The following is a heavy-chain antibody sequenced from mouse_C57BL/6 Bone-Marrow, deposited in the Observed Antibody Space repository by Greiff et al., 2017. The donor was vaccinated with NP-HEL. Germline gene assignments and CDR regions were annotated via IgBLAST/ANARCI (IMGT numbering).Heavy chain of an antibody. D-gene: IGHD1-1*01. CDR2: IDPANGNT. CDR3: ARGRYGTNFYYAMDY. V-gene: IGHV14-3*01. CDR1: GFNIKNTY. J-gene: IGHJ4*01. Sequence: VQLKESVAELVRPGASVKLSCTASGFNIKNTYMHWVKQRPEQGLEWIGRIDPANGNTKYAPKFQGKATITADTSSNTAYLQLSSLTSEDTAIYYCARGRYGTNFYYAMDYWGQGTSVTVSS.